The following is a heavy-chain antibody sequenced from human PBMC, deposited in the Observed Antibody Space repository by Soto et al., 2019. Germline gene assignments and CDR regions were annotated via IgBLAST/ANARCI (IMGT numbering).Heavy chain of an antibody. D-gene: IGHD6-19*01. CDR2: IYPGDSDT. Sequence: PGASLKISCKGSGYSFTSYWIGWVRQMPGKGLERMGIIYPGDSDTRYSPSFQGQVTISADKSISTAYLQWSSLKASDTAMYYCARLLRDTYASIAVAGPYYFDYWGQGTLVTVSS. V-gene: IGHV5-51*01. CDR3: ARLLRDTYASIAVAGPYYFDY. J-gene: IGHJ4*02. CDR1: GYSFTSYW.